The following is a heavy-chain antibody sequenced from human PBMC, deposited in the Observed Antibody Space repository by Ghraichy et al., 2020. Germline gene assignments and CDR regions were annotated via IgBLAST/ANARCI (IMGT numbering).Heavy chain of an antibody. CDR2: IYYSGST. Sequence: SETLSLTCTVSGGSISSYYWSWIRQPPGKGLEWIGYIYYSGSTNYNPSLKSRVTISVDTSKNQFSLKLSSVTAADTAVDYCASYGGITMVRVAAFAIWGQGAIVAFSS. CDR3: ASYGGITMVRVAAFAI. V-gene: IGHV4-59*01. D-gene: IGHD3-10*01. J-gene: IGHJ3*02. CDR1: GGSISSYY.